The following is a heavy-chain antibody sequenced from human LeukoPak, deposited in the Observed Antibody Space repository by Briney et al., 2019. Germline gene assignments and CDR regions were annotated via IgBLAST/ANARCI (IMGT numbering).Heavy chain of an antibody. V-gene: IGHV1-18*04. J-gene: IGHJ4*02. Sequence: GASVKVSCKASGYTFSSYGISWVRQAPGQGLEWMGWISGYNGNTNYAQKLQGRVTMTTDTSTSTAYMELRSLRPDDTAVYYCARDVSGWSYFDYWGQGTLVTVSS. CDR3: ARDVSGWSYFDY. CDR2: ISGYNGNT. CDR1: GYTFSSYG. D-gene: IGHD6-19*01.